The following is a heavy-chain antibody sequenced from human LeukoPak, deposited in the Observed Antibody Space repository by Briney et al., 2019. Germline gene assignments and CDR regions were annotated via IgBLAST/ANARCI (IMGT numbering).Heavy chain of an antibody. V-gene: IGHV3-48*03. CDR1: GLTFISYE. J-gene: IGHJ4*02. CDR3: AAVTTTGVWYFDY. CDR2: ISSSGSTT. D-gene: IGHD4-11*01. Sequence: QPGRSLRLSCAASGLTFISYEMNWVRQAPGKGLEGVSYISSSGSTTYYADSVKGRFTISRDNARNSLYLQMNSLRAEDTAVYYWAAVTTTGVWYFDYWGQGTLVTVSS.